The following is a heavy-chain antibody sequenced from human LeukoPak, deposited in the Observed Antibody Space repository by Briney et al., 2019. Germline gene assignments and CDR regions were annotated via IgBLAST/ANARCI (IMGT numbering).Heavy chain of an antibody. CDR2: VWNDGTKK. CDR1: GFTFSSYG. Sequence: GGSLRLSCEASGFTFSSYGMHWVRQAPGKGLEWVAVVWNDGTKKYYADSVKGRFTISRDNAKNTLYLQMNSLRAEDTAVYYCARHPSFDYWGQGTLVTVSS. J-gene: IGHJ4*02. V-gene: IGHV3-33*03. CDR3: ARHPSFDY.